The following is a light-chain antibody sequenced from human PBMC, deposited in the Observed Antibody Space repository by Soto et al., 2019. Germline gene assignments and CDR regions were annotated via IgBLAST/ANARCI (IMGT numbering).Light chain of an antibody. Sequence: IELTPSPPFLSASVGDRVTITCRADEGITTYLAWYQQQPGKAPKVLIYGASTLQNGVPPRFSGSGSETEFTLTISSLQPEDFATYYCQQVKSFPLTFGGGTKVEVK. V-gene: IGKV1-9*01. CDR1: EGITTY. CDR3: QQVKSFPLT. CDR2: GAS. J-gene: IGKJ4*01.